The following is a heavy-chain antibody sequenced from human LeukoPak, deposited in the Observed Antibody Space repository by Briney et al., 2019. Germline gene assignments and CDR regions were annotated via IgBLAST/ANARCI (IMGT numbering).Heavy chain of an antibody. CDR2: IYYSGST. Sequence: SSETESLSCTVSGGSISSSSYYWGWIRQPPGKGLEWIGSIYYSGSTYYNPSLKSRVTMSVDTSKNQFSLKLSSVTAADTAVYYCARESGTAEMEINYWGQGTLVTVSS. CDR1: GGSISSSSYY. J-gene: IGHJ4*02. V-gene: IGHV4-39*07. CDR3: ARESGTAEMEINY. D-gene: IGHD5-24*01.